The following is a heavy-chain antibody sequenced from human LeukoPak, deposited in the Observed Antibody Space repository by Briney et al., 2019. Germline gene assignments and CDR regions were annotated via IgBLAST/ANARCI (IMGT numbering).Heavy chain of an antibody. CDR1: GYTFTSYD. D-gene: IGHD3-22*01. Sequence: ASVKVSCKASGYTFTSYDINWVRQATGQGLEWMGWMNPNSGNTGYAQKFQGRVTMTRDTSISTAYMELSRLRSDDTAVYYCARVYRDPYYYDSSGYQGYFDLWGRGTLVTVSS. J-gene: IGHJ2*01. V-gene: IGHV1-8*02. CDR2: MNPNSGNT. CDR3: ARVYRDPYYYDSSGYQGYFDL.